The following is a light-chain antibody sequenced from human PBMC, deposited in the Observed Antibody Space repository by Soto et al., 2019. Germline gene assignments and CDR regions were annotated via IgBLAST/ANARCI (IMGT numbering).Light chain of an antibody. CDR1: QTIYSN. CDR2: GAS. CDR3: QQYGSSAPIT. V-gene: IGKV3-20*01. Sequence: IGMTQSPATLSVSPGERDTLSCRASQTIYSNVAWYQQRPGQAPRLLIYGASIRATGIPDRFSGSGSGTDFTLTISRLEPEDFALYYCQQYGSSAPITFGQGTRLEIK. J-gene: IGKJ5*01.